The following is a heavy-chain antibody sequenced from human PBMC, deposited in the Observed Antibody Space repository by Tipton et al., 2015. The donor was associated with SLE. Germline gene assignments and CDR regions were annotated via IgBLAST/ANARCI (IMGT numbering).Heavy chain of an antibody. D-gene: IGHD4-11*01. CDR2: ISTSGST. CDR1: SGSISSGNYY. V-gene: IGHV4-61*02. Sequence: TLSLTCTVSSGSISSGNYYWNWIRQPAGKGLEWIGRISTSGSTNYNPSLKSRVTISIDTSKSQFSLKMNSVTAADTVVYYCARVVYSILNWFDPWGQRPLVTVSS. J-gene: IGHJ5*02. CDR3: ARVVYSILNWFDP.